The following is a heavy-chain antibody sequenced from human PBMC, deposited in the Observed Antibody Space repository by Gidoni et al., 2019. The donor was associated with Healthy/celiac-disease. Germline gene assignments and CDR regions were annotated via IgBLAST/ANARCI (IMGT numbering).Heavy chain of an antibody. Sequence: GFTFSSYAMHWVRQAPGKGLEWVAVISYAGSNKYYADSVKGRFTISRDNSKNTLYLQMNSLRAEDTAVYYCARDPSYYYDSSGYYPLYYFDYWGQGTLVTVSS. CDR3: ARDPSYYYDSSGYYPLYYFDY. CDR2: ISYAGSNK. D-gene: IGHD3-22*01. V-gene: IGHV3-30*04. CDR1: GFTFSSYA. J-gene: IGHJ4*02.